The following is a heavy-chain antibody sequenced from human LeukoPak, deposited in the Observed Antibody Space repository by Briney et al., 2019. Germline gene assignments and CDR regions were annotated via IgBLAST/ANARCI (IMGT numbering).Heavy chain of an antibody. CDR1: GFTFSSYA. CDR2: ITSTSSPI. Sequence: PGGSLRLSCAASGFTFSSYAMSWVRQAPGKGLEWLSYITSTSSPIYYADSVQGRFTISRDNAKNSLSLQMNSLRDEDTAVYFCARESPLGELSIDYWGQGTLVTVS. V-gene: IGHV3-48*02. CDR3: ARESPLGELSIDY. J-gene: IGHJ4*02. D-gene: IGHD3-16*02.